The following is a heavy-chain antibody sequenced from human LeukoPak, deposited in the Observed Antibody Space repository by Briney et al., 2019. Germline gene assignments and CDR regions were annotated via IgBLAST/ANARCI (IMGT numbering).Heavy chain of an antibody. CDR1: GYTFTGYY. V-gene: IGHV1-2*02. CDR2: INPNSGGT. J-gene: IGHJ4*02. CDR3: VRDFYGDYVVFDY. D-gene: IGHD4-17*01. Sequence: GASVKVSCKASGYTFTGYYMHWVRQAPGQGLEWMGWINPNSGGTNYAQKFQGRVTMTRDTSISTAYMELSRLRSDDTAVYYCVRDFYGDYVVFDYWGQGTLVTVSS.